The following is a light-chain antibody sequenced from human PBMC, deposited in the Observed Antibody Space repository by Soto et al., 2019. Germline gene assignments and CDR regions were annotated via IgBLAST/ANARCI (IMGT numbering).Light chain of an antibody. CDR2: GAS. J-gene: IGKJ2*01. CDR3: QQYNNWPSRYT. CDR1: QSVSSN. Sequence: EIVMTQSPATLSVSPGERVTLSCRASQSVSSNLAWYQQKPGQAPRLLIYGASTRATGIPARFSGSGAGTEFTLTISSLQSEDCAVYYCQQYNNWPSRYTFGQGTKLEIK. V-gene: IGKV3-15*01.